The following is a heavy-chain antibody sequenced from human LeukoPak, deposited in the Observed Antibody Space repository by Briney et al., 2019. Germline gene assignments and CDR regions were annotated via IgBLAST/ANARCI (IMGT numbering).Heavy chain of an antibody. CDR1: GFTFNNYA. Sequence: GWSLRLSCAASGFTFNNYAMSWVRQAPGKGLEWVSSIIGSGGTTYTADSVKGRFIISRDNSRNTLFLQMNILSTDDTAVYYCARENQQLVPDYWGQGTLVTVSS. V-gene: IGHV3-23*01. J-gene: IGHJ4*02. CDR3: ARENQQLVPDY. CDR2: IIGSGGTT. D-gene: IGHD1-1*01.